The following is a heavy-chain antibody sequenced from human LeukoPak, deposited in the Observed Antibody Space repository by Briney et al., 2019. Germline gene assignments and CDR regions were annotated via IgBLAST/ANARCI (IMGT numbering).Heavy chain of an antibody. V-gene: IGHV3-66*01. J-gene: IGHJ4*02. D-gene: IGHD3-3*01. CDR2: IYSGGST. Sequence: GGSLRLSCAASGFTFGSYSMNWVRQAPGKGLEWVSVIYSGGSTYYADSVKGRFTISRDNSKNTLYLQMNSLRAEDTAVYYCARTHYYDFWGGSFDYWGQGTLVTVSS. CDR3: ARTHYYDFWGGSFDY. CDR1: GFTFGSYS.